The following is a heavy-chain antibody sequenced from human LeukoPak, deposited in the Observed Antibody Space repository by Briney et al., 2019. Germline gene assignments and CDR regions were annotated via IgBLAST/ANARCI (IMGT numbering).Heavy chain of an antibody. CDR2: ICSGGST. V-gene: IGHV3-66*01. J-gene: IGHJ3*02. CDR1: GFTVSSNY. D-gene: IGHD3-22*01. CDR3: ARDSEDSSGYHPLDI. Sequence: PGGSLRLSCAASGFTVSSNYMSWVRQAPGKGLEWVSVICSGGSTYYADSVKGRFTISRDNSKNTLYLQMNSLRAEDTAVYYCARDSEDSSGYHPLDIWGQGTMVTVSS.